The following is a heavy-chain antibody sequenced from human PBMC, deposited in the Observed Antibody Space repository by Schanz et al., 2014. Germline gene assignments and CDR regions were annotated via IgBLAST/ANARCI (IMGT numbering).Heavy chain of an antibody. J-gene: IGHJ4*02. Sequence: QVQLVESGGGVVQPGRSLRLSCAASGFTFSSYGMHWVRQAPGKGLEWVSDISDSGDSTHYADSVKGRFTISRDNSKNTLFLQMSSLRAEDTAVYYCARDGDFDYWGQGTLVTVSS. V-gene: IGHV3-NL1*01. CDR3: ARDGDFDY. CDR1: GFTFSSYG. CDR2: ISDSGDST.